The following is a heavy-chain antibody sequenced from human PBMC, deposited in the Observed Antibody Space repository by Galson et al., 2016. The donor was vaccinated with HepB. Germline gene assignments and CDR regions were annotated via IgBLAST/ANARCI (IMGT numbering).Heavy chain of an antibody. CDR2: IYYSGST. CDR1: GGSINNYY. V-gene: IGHV4-59*01. D-gene: IGHD3-3*01. J-gene: IGHJ4*02. Sequence: SETLSLTCTVSGGSINNYYWSWIRQPPGKGLEWIGNIYYSGSTNYNPSLNSRVIISIDTSKKQFSLKLRSETAADTAVYYCARDVDFGGYWGQGILVTVSS. CDR3: ARDVDFGGY.